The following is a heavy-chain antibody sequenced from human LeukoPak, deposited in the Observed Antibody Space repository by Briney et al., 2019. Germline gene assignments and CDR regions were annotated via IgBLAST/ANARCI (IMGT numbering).Heavy chain of an antibody. CDR2: IIPIFGTA. J-gene: IGHJ4*02. Sequence: SVKVSCKASGGTSSSYAISWVRQAPGQGLEWMGGIIPIFGTANYAQKFQGRVTITADESTSTAYMELSSLRSEDTAVYYCARTPGYSYASYYFDYWGQGTLVTVSS. CDR3: ARTPGYSYASYYFDY. CDR1: GGTSSSYA. D-gene: IGHD5-18*01. V-gene: IGHV1-69*13.